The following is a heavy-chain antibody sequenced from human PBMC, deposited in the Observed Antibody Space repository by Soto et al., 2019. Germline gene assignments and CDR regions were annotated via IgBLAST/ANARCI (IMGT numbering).Heavy chain of an antibody. D-gene: IGHD3-22*01. V-gene: IGHV3-23*01. CDR3: AKAEGAFGVLLNSSGYSTPSFRN. CDR1: GSTFTSSA. J-gene: IGHJ4*02. Sequence: GGSLRLSFAASGSTFTSSAMSWFRQSPGKGLEWVSAISGSGGSTYNAAPVKGRFTISRDNSKNTLYLPLDSLRAEDTAVYYFAKAEGAFGVLLNSSGYSTPSFRNWGAGALGTV. CDR2: ISGSGGST.